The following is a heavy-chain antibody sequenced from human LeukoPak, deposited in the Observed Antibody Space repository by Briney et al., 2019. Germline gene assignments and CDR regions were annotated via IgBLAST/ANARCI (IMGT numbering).Heavy chain of an antibody. CDR1: GFTFSSYG. Sequence: GGSLRLSCAASGFTFSSYGMHWVRQAPGKGLEWVAFIRYDGSNKYYADSVKGRFTISRDNSKNTLYLQMNSLRAEDTALYYCAKDMGYNSGYFRPFDYWGQGTLVTVSS. D-gene: IGHD3-22*01. CDR3: AKDMGYNSGYFRPFDY. V-gene: IGHV3-30*02. J-gene: IGHJ4*02. CDR2: IRYDGSNK.